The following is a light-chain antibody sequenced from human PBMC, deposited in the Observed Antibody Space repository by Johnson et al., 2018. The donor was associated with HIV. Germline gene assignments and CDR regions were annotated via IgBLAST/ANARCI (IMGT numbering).Light chain of an antibody. J-gene: IGLJ1*01. CDR1: SSNIGNNY. CDR3: GTWDISLSAKV. V-gene: IGLV1-51*01. Sequence: QSVLTQPPSLSAAPGQTVTISCSGSSSNIGNNYVSWYQQLPGTAPKLLIYDNDKRPSGIPDRFSGSKSGTSATLGITGLQTGDEADYYCGTWDISLSAKVFGTGTKVTV. CDR2: DND.